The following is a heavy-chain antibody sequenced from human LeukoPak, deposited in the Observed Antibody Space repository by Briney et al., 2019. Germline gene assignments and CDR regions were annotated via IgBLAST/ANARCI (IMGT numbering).Heavy chain of an antibody. CDR2: ISSSGSTI. Sequence: GGSLRLSCAASGFTFSSYEMNWVRQAPGKGLEWVSYISSSGSTIYYADSVKGRFTISRGNAKNSLYLQMNSLRAEDTAVYYCARDGDRDGYNLWAFDIWGQGTMVTVSS. D-gene: IGHD5-24*01. V-gene: IGHV3-48*03. CDR3: ARDGDRDGYNLWAFDI. J-gene: IGHJ3*02. CDR1: GFTFSSYE.